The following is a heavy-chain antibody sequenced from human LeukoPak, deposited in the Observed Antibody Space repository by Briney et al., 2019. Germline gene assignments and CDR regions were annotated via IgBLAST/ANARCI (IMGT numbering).Heavy chain of an antibody. V-gene: IGHV3-48*02. CDR1: GFTFSSHD. D-gene: IGHD2-15*01. CDR3: ARTRWDCSGGSCSPLFDY. Sequence: PGGSLRLSCAASGFTFSSHDMNWVRQAPGKGLEWVSYISSRSSTIYYADSVKGRFTISRDNAKNSLFLQMNSLRDEDTAVYYCARTRWDCSGGSCSPLFDYWGQGTLVTVSS. CDR2: ISSRSSTI. J-gene: IGHJ4*02.